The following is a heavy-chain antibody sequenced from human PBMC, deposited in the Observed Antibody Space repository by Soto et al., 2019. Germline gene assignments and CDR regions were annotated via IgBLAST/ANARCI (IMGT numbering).Heavy chain of an antibody. J-gene: IGHJ6*03. D-gene: IGHD3-10*01. CDR1: GFTFSDYY. V-gene: IGHV3-11*01. CDR3: ARDRYGSGSRYYYYYMDV. CDR2: ISSSGSTI. Sequence: GGSLRLSCAASGFTFSDYYMSWIRQAPGKGLEWVSYISSSGSTIYYADSVKGRFTIPRDNAKNSLYLQMNSLRAEDTAVYYCARDRYGSGSRYYYYYMDVWGKGTTVTVSS.